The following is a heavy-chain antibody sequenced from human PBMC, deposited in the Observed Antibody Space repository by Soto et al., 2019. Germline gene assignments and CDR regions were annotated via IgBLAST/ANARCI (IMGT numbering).Heavy chain of an antibody. CDR3: ARVRKLVRILTGYSSAFEI. V-gene: IGHV1-46*03. D-gene: IGHD3-9*01. Sequence: ASVKVSCKASGYIFTSYYMHWVRQAPEQGLEWMGIINPSGGSTSYAQKFQGRVTMTRDTSTSTVYMELSSLRSEDTAVYYCARVRKLVRILTGYSSAFEIWGQGTMVTVSS. CDR2: INPSGGST. CDR1: GYIFTSYY. J-gene: IGHJ3*02.